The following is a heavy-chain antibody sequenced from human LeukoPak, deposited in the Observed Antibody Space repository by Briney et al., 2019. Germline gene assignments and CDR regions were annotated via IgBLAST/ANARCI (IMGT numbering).Heavy chain of an antibody. V-gene: IGHV3-73*01. J-gene: IGHJ4*02. CDR2: IRSKGNSYAT. CDR1: RFTFSGSA. CDR3: SISLVGAFALDN. Sequence: GGSLRLSCAASRFTFSGSAMHWVRQASGKGLEWVGRIRSKGNSYATAYAASVNGRFTISRDDSKNTAYLQMNSLKTGDTAVYYCSISLVGAFALDNWGQGSLVTVSS. D-gene: IGHD1-26*01.